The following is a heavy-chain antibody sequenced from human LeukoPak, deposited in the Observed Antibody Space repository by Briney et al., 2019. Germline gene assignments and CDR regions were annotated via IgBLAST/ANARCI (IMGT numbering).Heavy chain of an antibody. CDR2: MSPDSDGT. CDR3: ANQEGIGAPVAWFDN. V-gene: IGHV1-2*02. J-gene: IGHJ4*02. Sequence: GASVKVSCKASGNSFTGYYVHWVRQAPGQGLEWMGWMSPDSDGTNFAQNFQGRVSTTRDTSIRTVYLELRSLRADDTAVYYCANQEGIGAPVAWFDNWGQGTLVTVSS. D-gene: IGHD1-26*01. CDR1: GNSFTGYY.